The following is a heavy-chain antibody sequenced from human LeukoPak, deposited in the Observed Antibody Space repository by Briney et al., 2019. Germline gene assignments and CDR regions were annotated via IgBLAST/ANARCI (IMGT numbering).Heavy chain of an antibody. CDR3: ARDEVAARPSWFDP. D-gene: IGHD6-6*01. V-gene: IGHV3-33*01. Sequence: GGSLRLSCAASGFTFSSYGMHWVRQAPGKGLEWVAVIWYDGSNKYYADSVKGRFTISRDNSKNTLYLQMNSLRAEDTAVYYCARDEVAARPSWFDPWGQGTLVTVSS. CDR1: GFTFSSYG. CDR2: IWYDGSNK. J-gene: IGHJ5*02.